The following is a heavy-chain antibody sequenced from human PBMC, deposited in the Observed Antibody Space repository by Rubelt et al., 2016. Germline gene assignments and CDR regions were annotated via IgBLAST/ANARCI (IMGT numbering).Heavy chain of an antibody. CDR3: AKDRRYSSSSGAFDY. D-gene: IGHD6-6*01. J-gene: IGHJ4*02. V-gene: IGHV3-23*01. CDR1: GFTFSSYA. Sequence: GFTFSSYAMSWVRQAPGKGLEWVSAISGSGGSTYYADSVKGRFTISRDNSKNTLYLQMNSLRAEDTAVYYCAKDRRYSSSSGAFDYWGQGTLVTVSS. CDR2: ISGSGGST.